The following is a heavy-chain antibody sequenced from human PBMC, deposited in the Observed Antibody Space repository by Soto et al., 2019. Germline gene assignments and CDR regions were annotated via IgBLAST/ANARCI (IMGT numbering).Heavy chain of an antibody. CDR2: IYYSGST. Sequence: SETLSLTCTVSGGSISSYYWSWIRQPPGKGLEWIGYIYYSGSTNYNPSLKSRVTISVDTSKSQFSLKLSSVTAADTAVYYCAIDRPYYDSSGYYKYWYFDLWGRGTLVTVSS. CDR1: GGSISSYY. D-gene: IGHD3-22*01. CDR3: AIDRPYYDSSGYYKYWYFDL. J-gene: IGHJ2*01. V-gene: IGHV4-59*01.